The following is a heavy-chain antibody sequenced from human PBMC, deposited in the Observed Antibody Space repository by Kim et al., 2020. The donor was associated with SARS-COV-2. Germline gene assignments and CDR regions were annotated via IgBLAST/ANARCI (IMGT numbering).Heavy chain of an antibody. V-gene: IGHV3-15*01. Sequence: GGSLRLSCAASGFTFSNAWMSWVRQAPGKGLEWVGRIKSKTDGGTTDYAAPVKGRFTISRDDSKNTLYLQMNSLKTEDTAVYYCTTDGDLWELLRDFDYWGQGTLVTVSS. D-gene: IGHD1-26*01. CDR2: IKSKTDGGTT. CDR3: TTDGDLWELLRDFDY. CDR1: GFTFSNAW. J-gene: IGHJ4*02.